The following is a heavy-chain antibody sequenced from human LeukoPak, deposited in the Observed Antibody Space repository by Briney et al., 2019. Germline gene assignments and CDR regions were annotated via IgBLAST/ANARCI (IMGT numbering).Heavy chain of an antibody. Sequence: KASETLSLTCTVSGGSISSYYWSWIRQPPGKGLGWVGQIYYRGTTNYNPSLKSRVTISVDTSKNQFSLKLSSVTAADTALYYCARAGVATWAYWGQGTLVTVSS. V-gene: IGHV4-59*08. J-gene: IGHJ4*02. D-gene: IGHD5-12*01. CDR1: GGSISSYY. CDR2: IYYRGTT. CDR3: ARAGVATWAY.